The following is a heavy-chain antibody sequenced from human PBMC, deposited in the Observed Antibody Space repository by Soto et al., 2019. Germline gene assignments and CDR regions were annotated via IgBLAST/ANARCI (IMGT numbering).Heavy chain of an antibody. CDR3: ARTYYDILTGYYPSAYFDY. D-gene: IGHD3-9*01. J-gene: IGHJ4*02. V-gene: IGHV4-59*01. CDR2: IYYSGST. Sequence: PSETLSLTCTVSGGSISSYCWSWIRQPPGKGLEWIGYIYYSGSTNYNPSLKSRVTISVDTSKNQFSLKLSSVTAADTAVYYCARTYYDILTGYYPSAYFDYWGQGTLVTVS. CDR1: GGSISSYC.